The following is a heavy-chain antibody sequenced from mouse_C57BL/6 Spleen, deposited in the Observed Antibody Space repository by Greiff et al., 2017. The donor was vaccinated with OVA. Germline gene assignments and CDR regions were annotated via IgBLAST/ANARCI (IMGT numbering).Heavy chain of an antibody. V-gene: IGHV1-69*01. CDR1: GYTFTSYW. CDR3: ARGRIWYGSSRDY. CDR2: IDPSDSYT. D-gene: IGHD1-1*01. J-gene: IGHJ2*01. Sequence: QVQLQQPGAELVMPGASVKLSCKASGYTFTSYWMHWVKQRPGQGLEWIGEIDPSDSYTNYNQKFKGKSTLTVDKSSSTAYMQLSSLTSEDSAVYYCARGRIWYGSSRDYWGQGTTLTVSS.